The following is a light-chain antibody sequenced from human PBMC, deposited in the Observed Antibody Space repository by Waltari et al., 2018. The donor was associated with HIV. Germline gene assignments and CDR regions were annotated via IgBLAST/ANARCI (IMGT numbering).Light chain of an antibody. V-gene: IGLV2-14*01. Sequence: QSALTQPASVSGSPGQSITISCTGSRSDVGGYNYVSWYQHHPGKAPKLVIYEVSNRPSGVSNRFSGYKSDNTASLTISGLQAEDEGDYYCSSYTSSSTWVFGGGTKLTVL. CDR1: RSDVGGYNY. J-gene: IGLJ3*02. CDR3: SSYTSSSTWV. CDR2: EVS.